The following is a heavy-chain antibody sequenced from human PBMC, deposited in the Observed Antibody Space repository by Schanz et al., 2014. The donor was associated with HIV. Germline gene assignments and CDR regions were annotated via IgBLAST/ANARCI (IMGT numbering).Heavy chain of an antibody. J-gene: IGHJ6*02. V-gene: IGHV3-9*01. D-gene: IGHD3-9*01. CDR1: GFSFDDYA. Sequence: EVQLVESGGGLVQPGRSLRLSCAASGFSFDDYAMHWVRQAPGKGLEWVSGISWNSGSIGYADSVKGRFTTSRDNPKNTLYLQMNSLRAEDTAVYYCARDSYYDRSRYSGYYYYGMDVWGQGTTVTVS. CDR2: ISWNSGSI. CDR3: ARDSYYDRSRYSGYYYYGMDV.